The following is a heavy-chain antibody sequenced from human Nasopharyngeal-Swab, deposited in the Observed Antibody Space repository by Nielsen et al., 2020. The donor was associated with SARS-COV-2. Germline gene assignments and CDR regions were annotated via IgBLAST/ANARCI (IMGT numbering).Heavy chain of an antibody. D-gene: IGHD2-15*01. CDR3: ARVLLPTLRTLYYYYYGMDA. J-gene: IGHJ6*02. V-gene: IGHV3-33*01. CDR2: IWFDGSST. Sequence: WIRQPPGKGLEWVALIWFDGSSTYYAGSVKGRFTISRDNSKNTLYLQMNSLRAEDTAVYYCARVLLPTLRTLYYYYYGMDAWGQGTTVTVSS.